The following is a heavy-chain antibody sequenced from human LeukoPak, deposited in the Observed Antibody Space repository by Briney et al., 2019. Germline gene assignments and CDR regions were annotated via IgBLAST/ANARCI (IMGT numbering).Heavy chain of an antibody. D-gene: IGHD6-6*01. CDR2: INSDGSEG. Sequence: PGGSLRLSCAVSGFTFRGFWMSWSRQAPGKGREWVASINSDGSEGYYADVVKGRFTISRDNAKNSLYLQINSLRAEDTAVYYCARSSYSSSSSVWGQGTMVTVSS. V-gene: IGHV3-7*03. CDR1: GFTFRGFW. CDR3: ARSSYSSSSSV. J-gene: IGHJ3*01.